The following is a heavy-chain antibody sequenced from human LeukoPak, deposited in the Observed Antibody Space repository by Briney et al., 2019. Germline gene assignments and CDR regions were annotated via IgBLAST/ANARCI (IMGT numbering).Heavy chain of an antibody. CDR2: IIPIFGTA. CDR1: GGTFSSYA. CDR3: ARVPKEHWGFDY. Sequence: ASVKVSCKASGGTFSSYAISWVRQAPGQGLEWMGGIIPIFGTANYAQKFQGRVTITADESTSTAYMELSSLRSEDTAVYYCARVPKEHWGFDYWGQGTLVTVSS. J-gene: IGHJ4*02. V-gene: IGHV1-69*13. D-gene: IGHD3-16*01.